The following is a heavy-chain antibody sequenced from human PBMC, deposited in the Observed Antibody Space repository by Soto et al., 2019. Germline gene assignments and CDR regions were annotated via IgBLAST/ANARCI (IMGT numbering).Heavy chain of an antibody. CDR3: AIDGTTYSSSWYQSLGN. J-gene: IGHJ4*02. Sequence: GGSLRLSCAASGFPLNSYAMHRVRQAPGKGLEWVAVISYDGSNKYYADSVKGRFTISRDNTKNTLYLQMNSLRAEDTAVYYCAIDGTTYSSSWYQSLGNWGKGPLVTAPQ. D-gene: IGHD6-13*01. V-gene: IGHV3-30-3*01. CDR1: GFPLNSYA. CDR2: ISYDGSNK.